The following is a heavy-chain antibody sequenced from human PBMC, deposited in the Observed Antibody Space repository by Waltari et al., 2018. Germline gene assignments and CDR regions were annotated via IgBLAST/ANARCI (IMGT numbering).Heavy chain of an antibody. V-gene: IGHV3-21*01. CDR1: GFTFSSYS. Sequence: EVQLVESGGGLVKPGGSLRLSCAASGFTFSSYSMNWVRQAPGKGLEWVSSNSSSRSYIYYADSVKGRFTISRDNAKNSLYLQMNSLRAEDTAVYYCARAPRIAARKIDYWGQGTLVTVSS. D-gene: IGHD6-6*01. CDR3: ARAPRIAARKIDY. CDR2: NSSSRSYI. J-gene: IGHJ4*02.